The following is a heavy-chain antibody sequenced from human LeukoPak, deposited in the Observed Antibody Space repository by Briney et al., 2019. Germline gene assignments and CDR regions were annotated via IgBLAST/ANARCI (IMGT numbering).Heavy chain of an antibody. CDR3: ARDLDYYGSKWFDP. V-gene: IGHV1-69*13. J-gene: IGHJ5*02. D-gene: IGHD3-10*01. CDR2: IIPIFGTA. Sequence: SVKVSCKASGGTFSSYAISWVRQAPGQGPEWMGGIIPIFGTANYAQKFQGRVTITADESTSTAYMELSSLRSEDTAVYYCARDLDYYGSKWFDPRGQGTLVTVSS. CDR1: GGTFSSYA.